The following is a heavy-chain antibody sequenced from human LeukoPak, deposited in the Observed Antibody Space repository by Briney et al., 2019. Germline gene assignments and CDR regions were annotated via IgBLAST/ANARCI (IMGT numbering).Heavy chain of an antibody. Sequence: ASVKVSCKASGYTFIGYYMHWVRQAPGQGLEWMGWISAYNGNTNYAQKLQGRVTMTTDTFTSTAYMELRSLRSDDTAVYYCARDLYDGLERPEVWFDPWGQGTLVTVSS. CDR1: GYTFIGYY. CDR2: ISAYNGNT. D-gene: IGHD1-1*01. V-gene: IGHV1-18*04. J-gene: IGHJ5*02. CDR3: ARDLYDGLERPEVWFDP.